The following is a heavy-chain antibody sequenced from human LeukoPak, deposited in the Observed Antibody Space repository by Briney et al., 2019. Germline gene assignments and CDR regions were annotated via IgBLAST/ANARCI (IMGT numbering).Heavy chain of an antibody. Sequence: GGSLRLSCAASGFTVSNHYMSWVRQAPGKGLEWFSVIYSGGRTYYADSVKGRFTISRDNSKNTLYLQMNSLRAEDTAVYYCARGAGIASTGTGSFDCWGQGTLVTVSS. J-gene: IGHJ4*02. CDR1: GFTVSNHY. V-gene: IGHV3-53*01. CDR3: ARGAGIASTGTGSFDC. D-gene: IGHD6-13*01. CDR2: IYSGGRT.